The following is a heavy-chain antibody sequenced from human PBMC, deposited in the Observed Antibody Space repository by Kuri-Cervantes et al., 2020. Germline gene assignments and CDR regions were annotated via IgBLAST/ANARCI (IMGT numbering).Heavy chain of an antibody. J-gene: IGHJ5*02. CDR1: GFTFSSYA. CDR2: ISGSGGST. V-gene: IGHV3-23*01. D-gene: IGHD5-12*01. CDR3: ANGSSGLFDP. Sequence: GGSLRLSCAASGFTFSSYAMSWVRQAPGKGLEWVSAISGSGGSTYYADSVKGRFTISRDNSKNMLYLQMNTLRAEDTAAYYCANGSSGLFDPWGQGTLVNVSS.